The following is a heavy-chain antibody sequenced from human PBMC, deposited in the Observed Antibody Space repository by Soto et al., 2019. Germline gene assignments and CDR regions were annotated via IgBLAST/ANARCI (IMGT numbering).Heavy chain of an antibody. CDR1: GYSITSYW. V-gene: IGHV5-10-1*01. CDR2: IDPSDSYT. CDR3: ARRAIAAAGTKTLDY. D-gene: IGHD6-13*01. J-gene: IGHJ4*02. Sequence: PGESLKISCKGSGYSITSYWISWVRQMPGKGLEWMGRIDPSDSYTNYSPSFQGHVTISADKSISTAYLQWSSLKASDTAMYYCARRAIAAAGTKTLDYWGQGTLVTVSS.